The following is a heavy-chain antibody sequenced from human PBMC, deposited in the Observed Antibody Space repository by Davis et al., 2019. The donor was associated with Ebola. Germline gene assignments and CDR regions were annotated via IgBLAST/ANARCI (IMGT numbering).Heavy chain of an antibody. CDR1: GFTFSSYS. J-gene: IGHJ4*02. Sequence: GGSLRLSCAASGFTFSSYSMNWVRQAPGKGLEWVSYISSSGSTIYYADSVKGRFTISRDNAKNSLYLQMNSLRAEDTAVYYYARDNSYYDSSGYCDYWGQGTLVTVSS. D-gene: IGHD3-22*01. CDR2: ISSSGSTI. V-gene: IGHV3-48*04. CDR3: ARDNSYYDSSGYCDY.